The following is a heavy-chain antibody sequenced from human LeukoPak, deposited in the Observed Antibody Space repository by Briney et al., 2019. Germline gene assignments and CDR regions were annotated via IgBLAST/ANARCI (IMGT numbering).Heavy chain of an antibody. CDR1: GGSISSYY. J-gene: IGHJ3*02. V-gene: IGHV4-4*07. Sequence: SKTLSLTCTVSGGSISSYYWSWIRQPAGKGLEWIGRIYTSGSTNYNPSLKSRVTMSVDMSKNQFSLKLSSVTAADTAVYYCAREGIAAAGDAFDIWGQGTMVTVSS. CDR2: IYTSGST. D-gene: IGHD6-13*01. CDR3: AREGIAAAGDAFDI.